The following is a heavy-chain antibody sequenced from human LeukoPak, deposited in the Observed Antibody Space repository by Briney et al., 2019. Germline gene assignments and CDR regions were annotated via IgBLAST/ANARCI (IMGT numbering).Heavy chain of an antibody. J-gene: IGHJ4*02. CDR2: IYNSGST. Sequence: SETLSLTCTVSGGSISIYYWSWIRQPPGKGLEWIGHIYNSGSTNYSPSLKSRVTISVDTSKNQFSLKLSSVTAADTVVYYCARFKRAGGWSYFDYWGQGTLVTVSS. D-gene: IGHD6-19*01. CDR1: GGSISIYY. CDR3: ARFKRAGGWSYFDY. V-gene: IGHV4-59*01.